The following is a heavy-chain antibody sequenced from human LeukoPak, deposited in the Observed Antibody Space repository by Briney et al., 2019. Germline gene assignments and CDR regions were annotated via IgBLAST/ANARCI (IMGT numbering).Heavy chain of an antibody. CDR3: ARDSDFWSGYYYFDY. V-gene: IGHV4-30-4*08. Sequence: SETLALTCTVSGGSISRADYYWSWIRQPPGKGLEWFGYIYYSGSTYYNASLKSRATISVATSKSQFSLKLSSVTAADTAVYYCARDSDFWSGYYYFDYWGQGTLVTVSS. J-gene: IGHJ4*02. CDR2: IYYSGST. D-gene: IGHD3-3*01. CDR1: GGSISRADYY.